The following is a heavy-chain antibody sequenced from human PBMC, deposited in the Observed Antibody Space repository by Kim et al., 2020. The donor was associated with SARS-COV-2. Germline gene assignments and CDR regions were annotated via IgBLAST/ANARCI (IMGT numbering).Heavy chain of an antibody. CDR3: TTDPTGLITMVRGVSDIDY. D-gene: IGHD3-10*01. CDR1: GFTFSNAW. V-gene: IGHV3-15*01. J-gene: IGHJ4*02. Sequence: GGSLRLSCAASGFTFSNAWMSWVRQAPGKGLEWVGRIKSKTDGGTTDYAAPVKGRFTISRDDSKNTLYLQMNSLKTEDTAVYYCTTDPTGLITMVRGVSDIDYWGQGTLVTVSS. CDR2: IKSKTDGGTT.